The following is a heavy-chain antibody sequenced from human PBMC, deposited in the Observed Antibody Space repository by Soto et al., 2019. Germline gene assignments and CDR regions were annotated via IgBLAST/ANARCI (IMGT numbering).Heavy chain of an antibody. CDR2: ISGSSSNI. J-gene: IGHJ4*02. Sequence: PGGSLRLSCAGSGFTFSTYTMNWVRQAPGKGLEWVSSISGSSSNIYYADSVKGRFTISRDNAKNSLYLQMNSLRAEDTAVYYCARGYSYFDYWGQGTLVTVSS. CDR1: GFTFSTYT. V-gene: IGHV3-21*01. D-gene: IGHD5-12*01. CDR3: ARGYSYFDY.